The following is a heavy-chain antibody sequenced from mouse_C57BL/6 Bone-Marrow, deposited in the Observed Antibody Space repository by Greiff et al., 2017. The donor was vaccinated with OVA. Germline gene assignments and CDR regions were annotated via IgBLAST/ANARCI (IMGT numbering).Heavy chain of an antibody. CDR3: ARHGSTYWYFDV. CDR1: GFTFSDYG. J-gene: IGHJ1*03. D-gene: IGHD1-1*01. CDR2: ISNLAYSI. V-gene: IGHV5-15*01. Sequence: EVQLVESGGGLVQPGGSLKLSCAASGFTFSDYGMAWVRQAPRKGPEWVAFISNLAYSIYYADTVTGRFTISRENAKNTLYLEMSILRSEDTAMYYCARHGSTYWYFDVWGTGTTVTVSS.